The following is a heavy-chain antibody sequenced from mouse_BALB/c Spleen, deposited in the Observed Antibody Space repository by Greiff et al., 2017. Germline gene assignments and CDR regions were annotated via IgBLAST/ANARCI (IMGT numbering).Heavy chain of an antibody. Sequence: VQLQQSGPGLVAPSQSLSITCTVSGFSLTSYDISWIRQPLGKGLEGLGVIWTGGGTNYNSAFMSRLSISKDNSKSQVFLEMNSLQTDDTAIYYCVRDAYGSSYDRGQGTTLTVSS. V-gene: IGHV2-9-2*01. CDR2: IWTGGGT. CDR3: VRDAYGSSYD. D-gene: IGHD1-1*01. CDR1: GFSLTSYD. J-gene: IGHJ2*01.